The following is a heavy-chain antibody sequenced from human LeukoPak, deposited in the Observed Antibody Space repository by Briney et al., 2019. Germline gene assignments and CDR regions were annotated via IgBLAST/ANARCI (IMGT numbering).Heavy chain of an antibody. V-gene: IGHV3-53*01. CDR1: GFTVSSNY. CDR3: ARGSVITLRPHY. D-gene: IGHD3-22*01. Sequence: QPGESLRLSCAAAGFTVSSNYMSWVRQAPGKGLEWVSVIYSGGSTYYADSVKGRFTISRDNSKNTLYLQMNSLRAEDTAVYYCARGSVITLRPHYWVQGTLVTVSS. J-gene: IGHJ4*02. CDR2: IYSGGST.